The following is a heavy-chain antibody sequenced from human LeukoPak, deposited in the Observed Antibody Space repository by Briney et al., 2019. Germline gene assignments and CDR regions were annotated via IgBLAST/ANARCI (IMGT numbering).Heavy chain of an antibody. CDR3: ASGYNYGYNDY. D-gene: IGHD5-18*01. J-gene: IGHJ4*02. CDR1: GFTVSGNY. Sequence: GGSLRLSCAASGFTVSGNYMSWVRQAPGEGLEWVSSIYSGGSTYYADSVKGRFTISRDSSKNTLYLQMNSLRAEDTAVYYCASGYNYGYNDYWGQGTLVTVSS. V-gene: IGHV3-53*01. CDR2: IYSGGST.